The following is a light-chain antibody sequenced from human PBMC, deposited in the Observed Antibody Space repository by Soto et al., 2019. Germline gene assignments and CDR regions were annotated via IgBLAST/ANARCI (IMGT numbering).Light chain of an antibody. J-gene: IGKJ5*01. CDR1: QSVSKNY. V-gene: IGKV3-20*01. CDR3: QQFGSSVT. CDR2: GAS. Sequence: IVLTQYPATLSLSPGERATLSCRANQSVSKNYLAWYQQKPGQAPSILIYGASSRAAGTPNSCSGSGSATDFPLTIRIVEPEDFAVYYWQQFGSSVTFGQGTRLEIK.